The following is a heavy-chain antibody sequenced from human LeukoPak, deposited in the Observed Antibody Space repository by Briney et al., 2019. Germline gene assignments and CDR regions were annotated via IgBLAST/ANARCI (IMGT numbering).Heavy chain of an antibody. CDR2: ISWNSVSM. J-gene: IGHJ3*01. CDR1: GFTFGDYG. Sequence: GGSLRLSCAASGFTFGDYGMHWVRQVPGKGLGWVSGISWNSVSMGYADSVKGRFSISRDDAKNSLYLQMNNLRPEDMAIYFCAKGLSSAYGLDGFDVWGQGTMVTVSS. D-gene: IGHD3-22*01. CDR3: AKGLSSAYGLDGFDV. V-gene: IGHV3-9*03.